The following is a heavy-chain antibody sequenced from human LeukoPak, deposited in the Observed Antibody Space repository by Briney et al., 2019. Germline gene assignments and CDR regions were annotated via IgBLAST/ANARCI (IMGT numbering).Heavy chain of an antibody. CDR2: IYSGGST. D-gene: IGHD7-27*01. Sequence: PGGSLRLSCAASGFTFSAYAMSWVRQAPGKGLEWVSVIYSGGSTYYADSVKGRFTISRDNSKNTLYLQMNSLRAEDTAVYYCARDDSGDRGAFDIWGQGTMVTVSS. J-gene: IGHJ3*02. CDR3: ARDDSGDRGAFDI. CDR1: GFTFSAYA. V-gene: IGHV3-66*01.